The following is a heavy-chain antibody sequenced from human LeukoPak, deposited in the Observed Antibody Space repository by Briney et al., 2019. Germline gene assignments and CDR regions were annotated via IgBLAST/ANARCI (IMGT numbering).Heavy chain of an antibody. CDR3: AVGPFDSDYYYYGMDV. CDR1: GFTFSDYY. J-gene: IGHJ6*02. CDR2: ISSSGSTI. V-gene: IGHV3-11*01. D-gene: IGHD3-9*01. Sequence: PGESLRLSCAASGFTFSDYYMSWIRQAPGKGLEWVSYISSSGSTIYYADSVKGRFTISRDNAKNSLYLQMNSLRAEDTAVYYCAVGPFDSDYYYYGMDVWGQGTTVTVSS.